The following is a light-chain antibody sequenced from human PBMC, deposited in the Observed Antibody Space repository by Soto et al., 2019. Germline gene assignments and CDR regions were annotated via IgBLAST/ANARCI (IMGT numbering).Light chain of an antibody. V-gene: IGKV3-20*01. CDR2: AAS. Sequence: ESVLTQSPGTLSLSPGERATLSCRSSQSISSSYLAWYQQKPGQAPRLLIYAASTRATGIPDRFSGSGSGTDFTLTISRLEPEDFAVYYCQQFDSSPITFGGGTKAEIK. J-gene: IGKJ4*01. CDR1: QSISSSY. CDR3: QQFDSSPIT.